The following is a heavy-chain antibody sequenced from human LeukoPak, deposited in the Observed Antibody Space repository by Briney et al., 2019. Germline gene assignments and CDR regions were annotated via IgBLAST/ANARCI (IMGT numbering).Heavy chain of an antibody. Sequence: ASVKVSCKASGYTFTGYHIYWVRQAPGQGLEWMGWIIPNSGDTNYAQKFQGRVTMTRDTSISTAYMELSRLTSDDTAVYYCARAGIAAAILTWGQGTLVTVSS. CDR2: IIPNSGDT. D-gene: IGHD6-13*01. J-gene: IGHJ4*02. CDR3: ARAGIAAAILT. V-gene: IGHV1-2*02. CDR1: GYTFTGYH.